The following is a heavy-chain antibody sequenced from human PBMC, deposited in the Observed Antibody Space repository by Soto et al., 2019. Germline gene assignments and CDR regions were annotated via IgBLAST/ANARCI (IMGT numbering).Heavy chain of an antibody. Sequence: GGSLRLSCAASGFTFKNNRINWVRKAPGKGVEWVSRIDTDGGGTSYADSVKGRLTISTDNDENTVNHHMNGLRVEDTAVYYCATVFDVWGQGPLVTVSS. CDR2: IDTDGGGT. V-gene: IGHV3-74*01. CDR1: GFTFKNNR. J-gene: IGHJ4*02. CDR3: ATVFDV.